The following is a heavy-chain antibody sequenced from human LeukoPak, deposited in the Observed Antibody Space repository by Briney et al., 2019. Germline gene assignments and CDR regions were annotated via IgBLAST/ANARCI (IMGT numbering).Heavy chain of an antibody. V-gene: IGHV3-48*01. Sequence: GGSLRLSCAASGFTFSFYSMNWVRQAPGKGLEWVSYISSTGSTIFYADSVKGRFSISRDNAKNSLYLQMNSLRAEDTAVYYCTTAEDPWGQGTLVTVSS. CDR3: TTAEDP. J-gene: IGHJ5*02. CDR2: ISSTGSTI. CDR1: GFTFSFYS.